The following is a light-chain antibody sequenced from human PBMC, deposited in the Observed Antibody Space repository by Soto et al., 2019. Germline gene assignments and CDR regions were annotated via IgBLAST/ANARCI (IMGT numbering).Light chain of an antibody. CDR2: GAS. Sequence: EIVMTQSPDTLSVSPGERPTLPCRASQSVSSSYLAWYQQKPGQAPRLLIYGASSRATGIPERFSGSGSGTDFTLTISRLEPEDFAVYYCQQYGSSPGTFGQGTNVDIK. V-gene: IGKV3-20*01. J-gene: IGKJ1*01. CDR3: QQYGSSPGT. CDR1: QSVSSSY.